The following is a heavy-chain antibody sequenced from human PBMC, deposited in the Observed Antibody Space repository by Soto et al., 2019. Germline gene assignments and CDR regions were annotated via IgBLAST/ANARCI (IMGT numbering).Heavy chain of an antibody. J-gene: IGHJ3*02. CDR3: VKDRGSSSWYDAFDI. V-gene: IGHV3-64D*06. CDR1: GFTFSGYA. Sequence: GGSLRLSCSASGFTFSGYAMHWVRQAPGKGLEYVSAISSNEGITYYADSVKGRFTISRDNSKNTLYLQMSSLRAEDTAVYYCVKDRGSSSWYDAFDIWGQGTMVTVSS. CDR2: ISSNEGIT. D-gene: IGHD6-13*01.